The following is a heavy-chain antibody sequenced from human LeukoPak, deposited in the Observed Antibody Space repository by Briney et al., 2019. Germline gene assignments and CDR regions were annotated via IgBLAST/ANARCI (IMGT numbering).Heavy chain of an antibody. CDR3: ASLVAGFDAFDI. V-gene: IGHV4-39*01. CDR1: GGSISISSHY. CDR2: IYYTGSI. D-gene: IGHD6-19*01. Sequence: SETLCLTCTVSGGSISISSHYWGWIRQPPGRGVGWVGSIYYTGSIYYNPSLKSRVTISVDTSKNQFSLKLSSVTAADTAVYYCASLVAGFDAFDIWGQGTMVTVSS. J-gene: IGHJ3*02.